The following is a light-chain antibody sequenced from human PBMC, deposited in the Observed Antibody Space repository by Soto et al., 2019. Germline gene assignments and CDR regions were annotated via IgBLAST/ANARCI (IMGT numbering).Light chain of an antibody. Sequence: QSALTQPPSASGSPGQSVTISCTGTSIDVGGYNYVSWYQQYPGKAPKLMIYEVTKRPSGVPDRFSGSESGNTASLTISGLQAEDETDYNCSSYAASTVLFGGGTKVTVL. CDR1: SIDVGGYNY. CDR2: EVT. J-gene: IGLJ2*01. V-gene: IGLV2-8*01. CDR3: SSYAASTVL.